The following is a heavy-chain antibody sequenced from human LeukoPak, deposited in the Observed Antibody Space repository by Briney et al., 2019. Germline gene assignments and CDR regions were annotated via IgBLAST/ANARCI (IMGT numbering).Heavy chain of an antibody. V-gene: IGHV4-59*11. D-gene: IGHD5-24*01. J-gene: IGHJ3*02. Sequence: SETLSLTCTVSGGSISSHYWSWIRQPPGKGLEWIGYIYYSGSTNYNPSLKSRVTISVDTSKNQFSLKLSSVTAADTAVYYCARGRDGYNSGAIDIWGQGTMVTVSS. CDR2: IYYSGST. CDR3: ARGRDGYNSGAIDI. CDR1: GGSISSHY.